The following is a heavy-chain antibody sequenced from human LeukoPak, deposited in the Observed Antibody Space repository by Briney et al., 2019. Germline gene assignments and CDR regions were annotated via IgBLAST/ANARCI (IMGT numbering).Heavy chain of an antibody. J-gene: IGHJ3*02. CDR1: GDSFSRNTYS. D-gene: IGHD1-26*01. Sequence: LETLSLTCTVSGDSFSRNTYSWGWIRQPPGKGLEWIGSIYHTGRTFYNPSLKSRVTISVDTSKNQFSLKLSSVTAADTAVYYCARRGSMGGSFVGAFDIWGQGTMVTVSS. CDR2: IYHTGRT. CDR3: ARRGSMGGSFVGAFDI. V-gene: IGHV4-39*01.